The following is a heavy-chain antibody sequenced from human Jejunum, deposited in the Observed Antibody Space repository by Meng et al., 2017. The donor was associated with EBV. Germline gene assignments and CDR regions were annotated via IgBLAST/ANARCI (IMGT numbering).Heavy chain of an antibody. Sequence: LPRQASGPGLVKPSGTLSLTCIVSGGSISSSTYCWGWIRQSPGKGLEWIATVYHGGTTYYSPSLKRRVTISVDTSRNQFSLKLSSVTAADTAVYYCARQFDSRRNHWLDPWGQGTLVTVSS. D-gene: IGHD3-10*01. CDR3: ARQFDSRRNHWLDP. CDR2: VYHGGTT. J-gene: IGHJ5*02. CDR1: GGSISSSTYC. V-gene: IGHV4-39*01.